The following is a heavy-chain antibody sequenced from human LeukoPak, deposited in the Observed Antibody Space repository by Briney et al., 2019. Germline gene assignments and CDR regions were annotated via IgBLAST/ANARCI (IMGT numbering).Heavy chain of an antibody. J-gene: IGHJ4*02. CDR1: GFSFSGHW. Sequence: GGSLRLSCTASGFSFSGHWMHWARQLPGKGLVWVSRISPTGSTTSYADSVKGRFTVSRDNAKNTLYLQVNNLRAEDTAVYYCARGPNSNWSGLDFWGQGTLHTVSS. CDR2: ISPTGSTT. CDR3: ARGPNSNWSGLDF. V-gene: IGHV3-74*01. D-gene: IGHD6-6*01.